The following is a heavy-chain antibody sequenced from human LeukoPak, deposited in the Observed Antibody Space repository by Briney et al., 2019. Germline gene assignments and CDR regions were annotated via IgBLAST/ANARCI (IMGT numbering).Heavy chain of an antibody. Sequence: SETLSLSCTDSLGSTSGYNRRTIRQPPGQGLEWIGYIYYSGGTNYNPSLKSRVTISVDTSKNQFSMKLSSVTAADTAAYSCATLGLSSRASYLATTDYWRQGTLVTVSS. V-gene: IGHV4-59*08. D-gene: IGHD1-26*01. CDR3: ATLGLSSRASYLATTDY. J-gene: IGHJ4*02. CDR1: LGSTSGYN. CDR2: IYYSGGT.